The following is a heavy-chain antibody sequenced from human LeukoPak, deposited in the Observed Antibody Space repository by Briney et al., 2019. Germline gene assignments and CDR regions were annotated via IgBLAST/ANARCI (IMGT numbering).Heavy chain of an antibody. D-gene: IGHD5-18*01. CDR3: ARTARHLDY. CDR1: GFTFSDPY. CDR2: ISGSGTDI. J-gene: IGHJ4*02. Sequence: GGSLRLSCEASGFTFSDPYMSWIRQAPGKGLECLSYISGSGTDINYADSVRGRFTISRDNAKNLLYLQMNDLRLEDAAVYYCARTARHLDYWGQGTLVTVSS. V-gene: IGHV3-11*04.